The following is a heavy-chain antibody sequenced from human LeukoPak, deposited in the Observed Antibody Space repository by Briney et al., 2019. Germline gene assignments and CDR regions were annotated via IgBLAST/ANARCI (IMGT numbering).Heavy chain of an antibody. CDR1: GGSISSSSYY. J-gene: IGHJ4*02. CDR2: IYYSGST. CDR3: AREFRDGYNCLDY. D-gene: IGHD5-24*01. Sequence: PSETLSLTCTVSGGSISSSSYYWGWIRQPPGKGLEWIGSIYYSGSTYYNPSLKSRVTISVDTSKNQFSLKLSSVTAADTAVYYCAREFRDGYNCLDYWGQGTLVTVSS. V-gene: IGHV4-39*02.